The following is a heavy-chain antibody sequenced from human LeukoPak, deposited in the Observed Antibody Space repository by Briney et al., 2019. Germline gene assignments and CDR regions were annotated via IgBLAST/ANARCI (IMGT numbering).Heavy chain of an antibody. D-gene: IGHD2-21*02. CDR2: ISGSGGST. CDR3: AKDQTKVTTGLLDY. Sequence: GGSLRLSCAASGFTFSSYAMSWVRQAPGKGLEWVSAISGSGGSTYYADSVKGRFTISRDNSKNTLYLQMNSLRAEDTAVYYCAKDQTKVTTGLLDYWGQGTLVTVSS. V-gene: IGHV3-23*01. CDR1: GFTFSSYA. J-gene: IGHJ4*02.